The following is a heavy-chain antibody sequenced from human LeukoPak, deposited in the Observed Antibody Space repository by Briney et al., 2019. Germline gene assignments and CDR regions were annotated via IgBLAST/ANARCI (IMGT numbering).Heavy chain of an antibody. CDR3: ARAYGGYVPFDY. V-gene: IGHV3-30*04. D-gene: IGHD5-12*01. J-gene: IGHJ4*02. CDR1: GFTFSSYA. CDR2: ISYDGSNK. Sequence: PGRSLRLSCAASGFTFSSYAMHWVRQAPGKGLEWVALISYDGSNKYYADSVKGRFTISRDNSKNTLYLQMNSLRAEDTAVYYRARAYGGYVPFDYWGQGTLVTVSS.